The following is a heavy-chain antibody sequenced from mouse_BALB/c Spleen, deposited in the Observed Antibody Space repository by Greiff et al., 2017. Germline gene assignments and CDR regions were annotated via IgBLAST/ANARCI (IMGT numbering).Heavy chain of an antibody. V-gene: IGHV14-4*02. Sequence: VQLQQSGAELVRSGASVTLSCTASGFNIKDYYMHWVKQRPEQGLEWIGWIDPENGDTEYAPKFQGKATMTADTSSNTAYLQLSRLTSEDTAVYYGNAGNPGFAYWGQGTLVTVSA. CDR2: IDPENGDT. CDR1: GFNIKDYY. D-gene: IGHD2-1*01. CDR3: NAGNPGFAY. J-gene: IGHJ3*01.